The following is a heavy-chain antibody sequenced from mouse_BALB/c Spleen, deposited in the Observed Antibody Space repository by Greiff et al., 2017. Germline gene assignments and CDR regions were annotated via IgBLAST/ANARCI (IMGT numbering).Heavy chain of an antibody. V-gene: IGHV5-4*02. D-gene: IGHD2-4*01. CDR1: GFTFSDYY. Sequence: EVKLVESGGGLVKPGGSLKLSCAASGFTFSDYYMYWVRQTPEKRLEWVATISDGGSYTYYPDSVKGRFTISRDNAKNNLYLQMSSLESEDTAMYYCARAYDYDYAMDYWGQGTSVTVSS. J-gene: IGHJ4*01. CDR3: ARAYDYDYAMDY. CDR2: ISDGGSYT.